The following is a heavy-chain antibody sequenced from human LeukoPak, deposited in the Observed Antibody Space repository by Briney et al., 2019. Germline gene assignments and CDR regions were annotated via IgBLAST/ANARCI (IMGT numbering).Heavy chain of an antibody. CDR1: GFTFSSNA. Sequence: PGGSLRLSCSASGFTFSSNAMHWVRQAPGKGLEYVSAISSNGGRTYYADSVKGRFTISRDNAKNSLYLQMNSLRDEDTAVYYCARETPEYDWGQGTLVTVSS. D-gene: IGHD6-6*01. V-gene: IGHV3-64*04. CDR2: ISSNGGRT. CDR3: ARETPEYD. J-gene: IGHJ4*02.